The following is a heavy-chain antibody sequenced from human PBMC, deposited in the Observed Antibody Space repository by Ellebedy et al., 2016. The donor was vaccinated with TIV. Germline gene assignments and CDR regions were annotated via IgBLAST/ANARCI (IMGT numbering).Heavy chain of an antibody. CDR1: GSSIRSYY. J-gene: IGHJ4*02. Sequence: MPSETLSLTCTVSGSSIRSYYWSWIRQSPGKGLNWIGYIYYTGSTNYNPSLKSRVTISVDTSKNQFSLKQRSVTAADTAVYYCARVRAAAGMAHFDNWGQGTLVTVSS. CDR3: ARVRAAAGMAHFDN. CDR2: IYYTGST. V-gene: IGHV4-59*01. D-gene: IGHD6-13*01.